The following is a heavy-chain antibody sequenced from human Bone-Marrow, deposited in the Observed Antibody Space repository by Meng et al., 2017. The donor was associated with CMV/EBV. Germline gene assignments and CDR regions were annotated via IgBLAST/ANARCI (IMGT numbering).Heavy chain of an antibody. CDR2: ISWNSYNT. J-gene: IGHJ4*02. V-gene: IGHV3-43D*03. CDR3: TKDWRSTTYGHFDN. CDR1: GFTFDDYA. Sequence: GGSLRLSCVASGFTFDDYAMHWVRQRPGKGLEWVSLISWNSYNTYYADSVKGCFTVSRDNSENSLYLQMDSLRTEDTAFYYCTKDWRSTTYGHFDNWGQGTLVTVSS. D-gene: IGHD2-2*01.